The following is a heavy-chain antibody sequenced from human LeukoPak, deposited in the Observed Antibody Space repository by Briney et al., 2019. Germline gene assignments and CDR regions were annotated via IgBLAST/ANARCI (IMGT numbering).Heavy chain of an antibody. D-gene: IGHD1-20*01. CDR2: IRHDGSNK. V-gene: IGHV3-30*02. CDR3: AKDYPNWNLDY. CDR1: GFTFSSYA. J-gene: IGHJ4*02. Sequence: GVSLRLSCAAYGFTFSSYAMHWVPQAPGRGLEWVAFIRHDGSNKYYADSVKGRFTITRDNFKNTLYLQMNSLRAEDTAVYYCAKDYPNWNLDYWGQGTLVTVSS.